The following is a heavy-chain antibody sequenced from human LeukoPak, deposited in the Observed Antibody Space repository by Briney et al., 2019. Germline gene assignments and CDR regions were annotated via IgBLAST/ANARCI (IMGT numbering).Heavy chain of an antibody. J-gene: IGHJ4*02. D-gene: IGHD1-14*01. CDR3: ARVLRTPYFDY. V-gene: IGHV4-34*01. Sequence: SETLSLTCAVYGGSFSGYYWSWIRQPPGKGLEWIGEINHSGSTNYNPSLKSRVTISVDTSKNQFSLKLSSMTAADTAVYYCARVLRTPYFDYWGQGTLVTVSS. CDR2: INHSGST. CDR1: GGSFSGYY.